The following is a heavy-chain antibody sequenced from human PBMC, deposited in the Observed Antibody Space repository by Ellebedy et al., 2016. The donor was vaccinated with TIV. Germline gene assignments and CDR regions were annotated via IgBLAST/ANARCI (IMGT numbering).Heavy chain of an antibody. V-gene: IGHV4-38-2*02. D-gene: IGHD3-16*01. CDR3: ARDGGSVRFDY. J-gene: IGHJ4*02. CDR2: IYRSGTT. CDR1: GYSISSGNF. Sequence: MPSETLSLTCTVSGYSISSGNFWVWIRQPPGKGLDWIGCIYRSGTTYYNPSLKSLVTISVDTSKNQFSRKLNSVTAADTAVYYCARDGGSVRFDYWGQGTLVTVSS.